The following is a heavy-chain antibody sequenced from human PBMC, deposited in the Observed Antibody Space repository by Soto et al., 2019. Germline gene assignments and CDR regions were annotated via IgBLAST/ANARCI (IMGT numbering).Heavy chain of an antibody. CDR2: IIPMFGTA. V-gene: IGHV1-69*13. J-gene: IGHJ4*02. D-gene: IGHD3-22*01. Sequence: ASVKVSCKASGDTFSSYAINWVRQAPGQGLEWMGGIIPMFGTANYAQKFKGRVTITAGESTSTVYMELNSLRSEDTAVYYCARVGPAHYYDSSGYYSPLDYWGQGTLVTVSS. CDR1: GDTFSSYA. CDR3: ARVGPAHYYDSSGYYSPLDY.